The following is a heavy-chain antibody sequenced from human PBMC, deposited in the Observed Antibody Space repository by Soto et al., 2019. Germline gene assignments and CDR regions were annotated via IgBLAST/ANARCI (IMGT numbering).Heavy chain of an antibody. CDR3: ARDGGADCSSTSCYGEVDYYYYGMDV. CDR1: GYTFTGYY. D-gene: IGHD2-2*01. V-gene: IGHV1-2*02. Sequence: ASVKVSCKASGYTFTGYYMHWVRQAPGQGLEWMGWINPNSGGTNYAQKFQGRVTMTRDTSISTAYMELSRLRSDDTAVYYCARDGGADCSSTSCYGEVDYYYYGMDVWGQGTTVTVSS. J-gene: IGHJ6*02. CDR2: INPNSGGT.